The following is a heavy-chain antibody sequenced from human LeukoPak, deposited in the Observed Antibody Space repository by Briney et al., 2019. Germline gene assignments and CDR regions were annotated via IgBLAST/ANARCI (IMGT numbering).Heavy chain of an antibody. CDR2: INHSGST. D-gene: IGHD5-12*01. J-gene: IGHJ5*02. Sequence: SKTLSLTCAVYGGSFSGYYWSWIRQPPGKGLEGIGEINHSGSTNYNPSLKSRVTISVDTTKNQFSLKLSSVTAAHTALYYCARGVSGYSGYDWFDPWGQGTLVTVSS. CDR1: GGSFSGYY. V-gene: IGHV4-34*01. CDR3: ARGVSGYSGYDWFDP.